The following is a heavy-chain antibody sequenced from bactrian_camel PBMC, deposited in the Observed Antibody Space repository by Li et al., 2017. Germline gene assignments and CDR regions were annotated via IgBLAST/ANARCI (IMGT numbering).Heavy chain of an antibody. CDR3: ATDQGLVGGTGAVGHY. CDR1: NYPVNSYC. J-gene: IGHJ4*01. Sequence: DVQLVESGGGSVQPGRSLRLSCAVSNYPVNSYCMRWFRQAPGKEREDVASTDVDGKTTYADSVKGRFTASKDNAKNMVFLQMNSLKIEDTAHYYCATDQGLVGGTGAVGHYWGQGTQVTVS. V-gene: IGHV3S67*01. CDR2: TDVDGKT. D-gene: IGHD7*01.